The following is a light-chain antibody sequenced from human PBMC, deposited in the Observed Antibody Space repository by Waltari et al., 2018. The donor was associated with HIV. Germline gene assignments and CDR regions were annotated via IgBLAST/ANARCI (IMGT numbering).Light chain of an antibody. V-gene: IGLV2-14*01. CDR1: SNDVGHYDY. J-gene: IGLJ1*01. CDR3: SSYSGDNTLV. Sequence: QSVLAQPASVSGPPGQSVTISCTGSSNDVGHYDYVSWYQQHPGKVPKLLILEVSNRPSGGSGRFSGSKSDNTASLTISGLQNEDEADYYCSSYSGDNTLVFGSGTRVSV. CDR2: EVS.